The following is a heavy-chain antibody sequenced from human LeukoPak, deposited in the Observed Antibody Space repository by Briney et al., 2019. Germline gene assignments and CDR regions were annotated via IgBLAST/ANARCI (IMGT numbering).Heavy chain of an antibody. J-gene: IGHJ4*02. V-gene: IGHV1-18*01. Sequence: ASVKVSCKASGYTLTSYGISWVRQAPGQGLEWMGWISAYNGNTSYAQKFQGRVTMTTDTSTNTAYMELRSLRSDDTAVYYCAREHYDFWSGSNWYYFDYWGQGTLVTVSS. CDR2: ISAYNGNT. CDR3: AREHYDFWSGSNWYYFDY. CDR1: GYTLTSYG. D-gene: IGHD3-3*01.